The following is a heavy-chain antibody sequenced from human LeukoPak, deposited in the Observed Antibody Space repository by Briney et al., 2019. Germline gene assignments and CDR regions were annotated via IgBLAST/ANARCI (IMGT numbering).Heavy chain of an antibody. J-gene: IGHJ4*02. CDR3: ARVLYNGVTGLDY. CDR1: GDSVSSNSVT. CDR2: TYYRSTWYN. Sequence: SQTLSLTCAISGDSVSSNSVTWNWIRQSPSRGLEWLGRTYYRSTWYNDYAVSVRGRITVNPDTSKNQFSLQLNSVTPEDTAVYYCARVLYNGVTGLDYWGQGTLVTVSS. D-gene: IGHD5-24*01. V-gene: IGHV6-1*01.